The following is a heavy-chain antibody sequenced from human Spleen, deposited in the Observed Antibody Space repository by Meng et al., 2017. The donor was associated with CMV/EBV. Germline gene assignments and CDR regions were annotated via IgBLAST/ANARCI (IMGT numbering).Heavy chain of an antibody. J-gene: IGHJ6*02. CDR3: ARGLGRSATVTHYYYYGMDV. V-gene: IGHV4-34*01. Sequence: SETLSLTCAVYGGSFSGYYWSWIRQPPGKGLEWIGEINHSGSTNYNPSLKSRVTISVDTSKNQFSLKLSSVTAADTAVYYCARGLGRSATVTHYYYYGMDVWGQGTTVTVSS. CDR2: INHSGST. D-gene: IGHD4-17*01. CDR1: GGSFSGYY.